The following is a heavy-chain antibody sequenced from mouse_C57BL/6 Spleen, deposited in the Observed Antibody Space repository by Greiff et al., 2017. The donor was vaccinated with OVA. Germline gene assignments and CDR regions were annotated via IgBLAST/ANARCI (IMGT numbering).Heavy chain of an antibody. CDR1: GYTFTSYW. V-gene: IGHV1-69*01. Sequence: QVQLKQPGAELVMPGASVKLSCKASGYTFTSYWMHWVKQRPGQGLEWIGEIDPSDSYTNYNRKFKGKSTLTVDKSSSTAYMQLSSLTSEDSAVYYCAREIAMDYWGQGTSVTVSS. J-gene: IGHJ4*01. CDR2: IDPSDSYT. D-gene: IGHD5-1-1*01. CDR3: AREIAMDY.